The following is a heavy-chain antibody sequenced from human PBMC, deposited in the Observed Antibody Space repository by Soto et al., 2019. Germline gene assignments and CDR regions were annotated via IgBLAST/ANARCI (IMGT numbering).Heavy chain of an antibody. D-gene: IGHD6-19*01. J-gene: IGHJ6*03. V-gene: IGHV1-8*01. CDR3: ATGEIAVSVGDYYYYMDV. CDR2: MDPNSGNT. CDR1: GYTFTSYD. Sequence: ASVKVSCKASGYTFTSYDINWVRQATGQGLEWMGWMDPNSGNTGYAQKFQGRVTMTRNTSISTAYMELSSLRSEDTAVYYCATGEIAVSVGDYYYYMDVWGKGTTLTVSS.